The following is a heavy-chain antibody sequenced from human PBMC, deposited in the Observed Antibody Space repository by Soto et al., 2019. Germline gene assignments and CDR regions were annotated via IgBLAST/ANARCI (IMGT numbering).Heavy chain of an antibody. Sequence: LSLTCTVSGGSISSYYWSWIRQPPGKGLEWIGYIYYSGSTNYNPSLKSRVTISVDTSKNQFSLKLSSVTAADTAVYYCARAVEMAAIRYYFDYWGQGTLVTVSS. D-gene: IGHD5-12*01. V-gene: IGHV4-59*01. CDR1: GGSISSYY. CDR3: ARAVEMAAIRYYFDY. J-gene: IGHJ4*02. CDR2: IYYSGST.